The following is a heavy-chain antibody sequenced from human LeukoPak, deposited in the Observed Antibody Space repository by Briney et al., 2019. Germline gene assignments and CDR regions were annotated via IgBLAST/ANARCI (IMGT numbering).Heavy chain of an antibody. CDR1: GFTFSSYS. J-gene: IGHJ1*01. D-gene: IGHD3-3*01. Sequence: GGSLRLSCAASGFTFSSYSMNWVRQAPGKGLEWVSSISSSSSYIYYADSVKGRFTISRDNAKNSLYLQMNSLRAEDTAVYYCAVPLNIPAEYFQHWGQGTLVTVSS. V-gene: IGHV3-21*01. CDR2: ISSSSSYI. CDR3: AVPLNIPAEYFQH.